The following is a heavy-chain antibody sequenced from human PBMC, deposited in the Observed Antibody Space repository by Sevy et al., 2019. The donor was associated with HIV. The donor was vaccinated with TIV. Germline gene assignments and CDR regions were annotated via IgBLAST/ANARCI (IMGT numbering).Heavy chain of an antibody. Sequence: SETLSLTCTVSGGSISSYYWSWIRQPPGKGLEWIGYIYYSGSTNYNPSLKSRVTISVDTSKNQFSLKLSFVTAADTAGYYCAREMGERGSYGGREYYFDYWGQGTLVTVSS. D-gene: IGHD1-26*01. CDR1: GGSISSYY. J-gene: IGHJ4*02. CDR3: AREMGERGSYGGREYYFDY. CDR2: IYYSGST. V-gene: IGHV4-59*01.